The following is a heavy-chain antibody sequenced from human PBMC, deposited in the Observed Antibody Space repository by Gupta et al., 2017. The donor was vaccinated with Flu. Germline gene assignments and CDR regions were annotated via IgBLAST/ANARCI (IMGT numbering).Heavy chain of an antibody. Sequence: APGKGLEWDSGISWNRGGIDYAVSVKGRCTMSRDNAKRSLDLQMKTLGLENTALYYCVKEIGDYSGNLGACDIWGQGTVVTVSS. V-gene: IGHV3-9*01. J-gene: IGHJ3*02. CDR2: ISWNRGGI. D-gene: IGHD4-4*01. CDR3: VKEIGDYSGNLGACDI.